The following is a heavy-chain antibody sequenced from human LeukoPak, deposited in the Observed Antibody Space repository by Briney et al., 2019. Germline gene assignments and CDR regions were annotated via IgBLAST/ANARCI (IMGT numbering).Heavy chain of an antibody. J-gene: IGHJ4*02. V-gene: IGHV3-30*18. CDR3: AKDEGPICLYGDCPFDY. CDR2: ISWDENRN. D-gene: IGHD4-17*01. CDR1: GFTISIYG. Sequence: PGGSLRLSCAASGFTISIYGIHWVRQAPGKGLEWVAVISWDENRNKYVESVEGRFTLSRDNSKNTVYLQMNSLRHEDTAVYYCAKDEGPICLYGDCPFDYWGQGNLVTVSS.